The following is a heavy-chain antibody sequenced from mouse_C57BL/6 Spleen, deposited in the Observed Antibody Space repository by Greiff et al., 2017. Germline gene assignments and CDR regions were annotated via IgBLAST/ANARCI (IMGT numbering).Heavy chain of an antibody. CDR3: ARGPYYGSRDWYFDV. V-gene: IGHV5-4*03. CDR1: GFTFSSYA. J-gene: IGHJ1*03. Sequence: EVMLVESGGGLVKPGGSLKLSCAASGFTFSSYAMSWVRQTPEKRLEWVATISDGGSYTYYPDNVKGRFTISRDNAKNNLYLQMSHLKSEDTAMYYCARGPYYGSRDWYFDVWGTGTTVTVSS. CDR2: ISDGGSYT. D-gene: IGHD1-1*01.